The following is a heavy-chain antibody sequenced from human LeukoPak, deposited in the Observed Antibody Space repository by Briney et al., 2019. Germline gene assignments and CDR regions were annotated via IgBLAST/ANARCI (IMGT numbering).Heavy chain of an antibody. D-gene: IGHD6-13*01. CDR1: GFTFSSYA. Sequence: GGSLRLSCAASGFTFSSYAMHWVRQAPGKGLEYVSAISSNGGSTYYANSVKGRFTISRDNSKNTLYLQMGSLRAEDMAVYYCAKYHRGYSSSWYLGDFDYWGQGTLVTVSS. J-gene: IGHJ4*02. V-gene: IGHV3-64*01. CDR3: AKYHRGYSSSWYLGDFDY. CDR2: ISSNGGST.